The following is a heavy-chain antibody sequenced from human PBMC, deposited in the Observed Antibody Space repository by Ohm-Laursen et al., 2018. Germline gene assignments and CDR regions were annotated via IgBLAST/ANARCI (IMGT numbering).Heavy chain of an antibody. V-gene: IGHV4-34*01. CDR3: ARDHYQYPDY. CDR1: GGSFSGYY. D-gene: IGHD2-2*01. J-gene: IGHJ4*02. Sequence: TLSLTCVVYGGSFSGYYWGWIRQPPGKGLEWIGEINHSGSTNYNPSLKSRVTISVDTSKNQFSLKLSSVTAADTAVYYCARDHYQYPDYWGQGTLVTVSS. CDR2: INHSGST.